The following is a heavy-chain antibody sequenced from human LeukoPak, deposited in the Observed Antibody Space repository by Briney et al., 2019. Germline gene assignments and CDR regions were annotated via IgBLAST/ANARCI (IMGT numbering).Heavy chain of an antibody. D-gene: IGHD3-22*01. Sequence: SETLSLTCTVSGGSISSYYWSWIRQPPGKGPEWIGYIYYSGSTNYNPSLKSRVTISVDTSKNQFSLKLSSVTAADTAVYYCARGGGYYDSSGYFDYWGQGTLVTVSS. CDR3: ARGGGYYDSSGYFDY. J-gene: IGHJ4*02. V-gene: IGHV4-59*01. CDR1: GGSISSYY. CDR2: IYYSGST.